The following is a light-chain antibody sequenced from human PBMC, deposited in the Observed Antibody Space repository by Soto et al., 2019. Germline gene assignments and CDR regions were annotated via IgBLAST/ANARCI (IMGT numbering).Light chain of an antibody. J-gene: IGKJ3*01. CDR2: GAS. CDR1: QSVSNSY. V-gene: IGKV3-20*01. CDR3: QQYGSSPFT. Sequence: EIVLTQSPGTLSLSPGERVTLSCRASQSVSNSYLAWYQQKPGQAPRLLIYGASSRATGIPDRFSGSGSGTDFTLTISRLEPEDFAVYYCQQYGSSPFTFGPGTKVDIK.